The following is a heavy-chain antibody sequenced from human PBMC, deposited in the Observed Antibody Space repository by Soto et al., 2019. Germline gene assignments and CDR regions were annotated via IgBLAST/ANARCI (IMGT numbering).Heavy chain of an antibody. CDR2: ISGSGGST. CDR1: GFTFSSYA. V-gene: IGHV3-23*01. Sequence: EVQLLESGGGLVQPGGSLRLSCAASGFTFSSYAMSWVRQAPGKGLEWVSAISGSGGSTYYADSVKGRFTIPRDNSKNTLYLQMNSLRAEDTAVYYCANSRDYYYYYYMDVWGKGTTVTVSS. CDR3: ANSRDYYYYYYMDV. J-gene: IGHJ6*03.